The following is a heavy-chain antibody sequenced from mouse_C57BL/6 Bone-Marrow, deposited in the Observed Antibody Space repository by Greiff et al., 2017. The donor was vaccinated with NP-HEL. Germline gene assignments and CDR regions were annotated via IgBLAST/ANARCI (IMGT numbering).Heavy chain of an antibody. CDR3: ARWSYGGYYYAMDY. Sequence: QVQLQQPGAELVKPGASVKLSCKASGYTFTSYWMHWVKQRPGQGLEWIGMIHPNSGSTNYNEKFKSKATLTVDKSSSPAYMQLSSLTSDDSAVYYCARWSYGGYYYAMDYWGQGTSVTVSS. CDR1: GYTFTSYW. D-gene: IGHD2-12*01. CDR2: IHPNSGST. J-gene: IGHJ4*01. V-gene: IGHV1-64*01.